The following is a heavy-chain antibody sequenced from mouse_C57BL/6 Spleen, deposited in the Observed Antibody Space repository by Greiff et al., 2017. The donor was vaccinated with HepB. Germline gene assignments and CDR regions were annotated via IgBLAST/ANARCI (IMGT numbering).Heavy chain of an antibody. CDR2: ISNGGGST. D-gene: IGHD2-13*01. J-gene: IGHJ3*01. V-gene: IGHV5-12*01. Sequence: EVKLVESGGGLVQPGGSLKLSCAASGFTFSDYYMYWVRQTPEKRLEWVAYISNGGGSTYYPDTVKGRFTISRANAKNTLYLQMSRLKSEDTAMYYCASLDWFYWGQGTLVTVSA. CDR3: ASLDWFY. CDR1: GFTFSDYY.